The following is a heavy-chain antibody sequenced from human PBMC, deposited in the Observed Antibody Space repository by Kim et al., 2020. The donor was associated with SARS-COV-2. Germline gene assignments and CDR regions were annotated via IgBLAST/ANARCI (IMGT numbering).Heavy chain of an antibody. CDR1: GGTFTSYA. V-gene: IGHV1-69*13. J-gene: IGHJ5*02. CDR2: IIPNFGNT. Sequence: SVKVSCKASGGTFTSYAISWVRQAPGQGLEWMGWIIPNFGNTSYAQKFQGRVTITADASTSTAYMELSSLRSEDTAVYYCARGGAWLPTHPPVTNWFDPCGDGTLGTLSP. D-gene: IGHD6-19*01. CDR3: ARGGAWLPTHPPVTNWFDP.